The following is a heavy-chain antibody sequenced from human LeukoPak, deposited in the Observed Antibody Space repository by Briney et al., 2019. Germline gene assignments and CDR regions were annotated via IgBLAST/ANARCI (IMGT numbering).Heavy chain of an antibody. CDR2: IYYSGST. CDR1: GFTFSSYA. J-gene: IGHJ3*02. D-gene: IGHD1-26*01. CDR3: AREEFREPIYDAFDI. V-gene: IGHV4-59*01. Sequence: GSLRLSCAASGFTFSSYAMSWVRQAPGKGLEWVGDIYYSGSTNYNPSLKSRVTISVDTSKNQFSLKLSSVTAADTAVYYCAREEFREPIYDAFDIWGQGTRVTGSS.